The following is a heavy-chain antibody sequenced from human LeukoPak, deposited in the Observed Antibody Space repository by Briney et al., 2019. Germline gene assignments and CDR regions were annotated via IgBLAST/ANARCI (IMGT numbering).Heavy chain of an antibody. CDR2: ISYDGSDK. D-gene: IGHD2-15*01. V-gene: IGHV3-30*04. J-gene: IGHJ4*02. CDR3: ARDWVGYCSGGSCYGGLDY. Sequence: PGRSLRLSCAASGFTFSSYAMHWVRQAPGKGLEWVAVISYDGSDKHYADSVKGRFTISRDNSKNTLYLQMNSLRAEDTAVYYCARDWVGYCSGGSCYGGLDYWGQGTLVTVSS. CDR1: GFTFSSYA.